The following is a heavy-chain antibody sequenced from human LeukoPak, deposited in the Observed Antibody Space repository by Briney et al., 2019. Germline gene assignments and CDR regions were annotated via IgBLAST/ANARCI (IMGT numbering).Heavy chain of an antibody. CDR2: ISYDGSNK. V-gene: IGHV3-30*04. J-gene: IGHJ3*02. CDR1: GFTFSSYA. CDR3: AKDLKPRWLQLLGDAFDI. Sequence: GRSLRLSCAASGFTFSSYAMHWVRQAPGKGLEWVAVISYDGSNKYYADPVKGRFTISRDNSKNTLYLQMNSLRAEDTAVYYCAKDLKPRWLQLLGDAFDIWGQGTMVTVSS. D-gene: IGHD5-24*01.